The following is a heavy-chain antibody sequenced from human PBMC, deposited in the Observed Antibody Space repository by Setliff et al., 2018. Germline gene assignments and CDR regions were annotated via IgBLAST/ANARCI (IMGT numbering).Heavy chain of an antibody. Sequence: GGSLRLSCAASGFTFSSYDMHWVRQATGKGLESVSAISGDGRATYYADSVEGRFTISRDNSKNTLYLQMGSLRAEDLAVYYCVREPQGSYDSWGQGTLVTVSS. CDR3: VREPQGSYDS. J-gene: IGHJ4*02. CDR2: ISGDGRAT. V-gene: IGHV3-64*02. D-gene: IGHD3-10*01. CDR1: GFTFSSYD.